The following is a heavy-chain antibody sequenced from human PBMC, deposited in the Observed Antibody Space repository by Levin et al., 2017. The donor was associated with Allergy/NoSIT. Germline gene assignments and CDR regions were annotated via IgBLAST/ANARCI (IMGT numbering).Heavy chain of an antibody. J-gene: IGHJ6*03. CDR1: GGTFSSYA. CDR3: ALTTFWDLVAVNPNYYYYYYMDV. Sequence: SVKVSCKASGGTFSSYAISWVRQAPGQGLEWMGGIIPIFGTANYAQKFQGRVTITADESTSTAYMELSSLRSEDTAVYYCALTTFWDLVAVNPNYYYYYYMDVWGKGTTVTVSS. CDR2: IIPIFGTA. D-gene: IGHD2-15*01. V-gene: IGHV1-69*13.